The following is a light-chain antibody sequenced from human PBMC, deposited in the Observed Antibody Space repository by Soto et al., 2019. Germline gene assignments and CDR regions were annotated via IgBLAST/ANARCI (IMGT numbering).Light chain of an antibody. CDR3: QSYGGSEEV. Sequence: NFMLTQPHSVSESPGKTVTISCTRLSRSVVSNYVQWYQQRPGSAPTPVIYEDNRRPSGVTDRFSGSVDSSSNSGSLTISGLKTEDEDDDYCQSYGGSEEVFGGGSKLAVL. CDR2: EDN. V-gene: IGLV6-57*04. J-gene: IGLJ3*02. CDR1: SRSVVSNY.